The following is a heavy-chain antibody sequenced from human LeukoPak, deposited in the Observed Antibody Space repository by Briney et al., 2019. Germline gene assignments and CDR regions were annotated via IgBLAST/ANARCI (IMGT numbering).Heavy chain of an antibody. D-gene: IGHD6-13*01. Sequence: PSETLSLTCTVSGGSISSSSYYWGWIRQPPGKGLEWIGSIYYSGSTHYNPSLKSRVTISVDTSKNQFSLKLSSVTAADTAVYYCASIRGSWYEYWYFDLWGRGTLVTVSS. CDR2: IYYSGST. CDR3: ASIRGSWYEYWYFDL. V-gene: IGHV4-39*07. J-gene: IGHJ2*01. CDR1: GGSISSSSYY.